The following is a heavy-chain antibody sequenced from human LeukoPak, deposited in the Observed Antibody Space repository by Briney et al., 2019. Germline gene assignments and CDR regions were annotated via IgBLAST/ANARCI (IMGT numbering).Heavy chain of an antibody. V-gene: IGHV1-2*04. Sequence: GASVTVSCTASGYTFTGYYMHWVRQAPGQGLEWMGWINPNSSSTNYAQTFQGWVTMTRDTSNSTAYMELSRLRSEDTAVYYCARGGQIITMVRGVITPSDYWGQGTLVTVSS. CDR2: INPNSSST. J-gene: IGHJ4*02. CDR3: ARGGQIITMVRGVITPSDY. CDR1: GYTFTGYY. D-gene: IGHD3-10*01.